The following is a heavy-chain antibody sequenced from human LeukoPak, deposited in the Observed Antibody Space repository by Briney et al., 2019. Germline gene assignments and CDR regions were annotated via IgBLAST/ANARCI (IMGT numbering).Heavy chain of an antibody. V-gene: IGHV3-30*02. CDR1: GFTFSTYG. CDR2: IPYRGSDN. J-gene: IGHJ4*02. D-gene: IGHD4-17*01. CDR3: AKDRHGHYALDY. Sequence: PGGSLRLSCAASGFTFSTYGMHWVRQAPGKGLQWVAFIPYRGSDNNYVASVKGRFTISRDNSKNTLYLQMNSLRLEDTAVYYCAKDRHGHYALDYCGQGTLVTVSS.